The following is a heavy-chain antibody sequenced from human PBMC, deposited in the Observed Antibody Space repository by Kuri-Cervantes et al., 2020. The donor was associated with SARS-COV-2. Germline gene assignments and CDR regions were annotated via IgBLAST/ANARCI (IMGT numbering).Heavy chain of an antibody. CDR1: GYTFTDYY. J-gene: IGHJ4*02. Sequence: ASVKVSCKASGYTFTDYYMHWVRQAPGQGPEWMGWINPTGGTNSAQRFQGRVIMTRDTSTSTVHMELSRLRFDDPAVFYCARNRRTGGYSYVFDLWGQGTLVTVSS. V-gene: IGHV1-2*02. CDR3: ARNRRTGGYSYVFDL. D-gene: IGHD5-18*01. CDR2: INPTGGT.